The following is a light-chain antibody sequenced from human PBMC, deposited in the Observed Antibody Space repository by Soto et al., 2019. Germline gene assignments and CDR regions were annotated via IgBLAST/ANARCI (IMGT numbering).Light chain of an antibody. CDR1: SSDVGGYNY. CDR3: SSYTTSNTRQIV. J-gene: IGLJ1*01. CDR2: DVS. Sequence: QSVLTQPASVPGSPGQSITISCTGTSSDVGGYNYVSWYQHPPGKAPKLIIYDVSNRPSGVSYRFSGSKSGNTASLTISGLQPEDEADYYCSSYTTSNTRQIVFGTGTKVT. V-gene: IGLV2-14*03.